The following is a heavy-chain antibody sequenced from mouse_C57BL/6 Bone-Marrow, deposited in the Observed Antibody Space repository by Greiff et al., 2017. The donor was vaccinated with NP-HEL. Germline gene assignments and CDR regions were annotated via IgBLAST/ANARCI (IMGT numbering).Heavy chain of an antibody. CDR1: GYSITSGYY. J-gene: IGHJ1*03. V-gene: IGHV3-6*01. CDR3: AREGWLLRYFDV. Sequence: VQLQQSGPGLVKPSQSLSLTCSVTGYSITSGYYWNWIRQFPGNKLEWMGYISYDGSNNYNPSLKNRISITRDTSKNQFFLKVNSVTTEDTATYYCAREGWLLRYFDVWGTGTTVTVSS. D-gene: IGHD2-3*01. CDR2: ISYDGSN.